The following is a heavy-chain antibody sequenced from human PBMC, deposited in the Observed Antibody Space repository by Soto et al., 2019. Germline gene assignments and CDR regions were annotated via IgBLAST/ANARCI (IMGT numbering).Heavy chain of an antibody. CDR1: GGSFSGYY. V-gene: IGHV4-34*01. Sequence: SETLSLTCAVYGGSFSGYYWSWIRQPPGKGLEWIGEINHSGSTNYNASLKSRVTISVDTSKNQFSLKLSSVTAADTAVYYCARARRIYSSGWYWGVDYWGQGTLVTVSS. D-gene: IGHD6-19*01. CDR3: ARARRIYSSGWYWGVDY. J-gene: IGHJ4*02. CDR2: INHSGST.